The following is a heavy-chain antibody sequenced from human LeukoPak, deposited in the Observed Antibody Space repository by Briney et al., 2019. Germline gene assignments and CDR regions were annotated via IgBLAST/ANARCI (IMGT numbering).Heavy chain of an antibody. CDR1: GVSFSGYY. J-gene: IGHJ4*02. D-gene: IGHD3-9*01. Sequence: SETLSLTCAVYGVSFSGYYWSWIRQPPGKGLEWIGEINHSGSTNYNPSLKSRVTISVDTSKNQFSLKLSSVTAADTAVYYCAMNYDILTGTDYWGQGTLVTVSS. V-gene: IGHV4-34*01. CDR3: AMNYDILTGTDY. CDR2: INHSGST.